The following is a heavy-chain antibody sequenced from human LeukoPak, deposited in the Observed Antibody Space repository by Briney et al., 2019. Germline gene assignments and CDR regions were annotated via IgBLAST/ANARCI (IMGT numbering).Heavy chain of an antibody. CDR1: GFTFSSYW. CDR2: IKQDGSEK. D-gene: IGHD6-13*01. CDR3: ARDQSAAGTIYDAFDI. Sequence: GGSLRLSCAASGFTFSSYWMSWVRQAPGKGLERVANIKQDGSEKYYVDSVKGRFTISRDNAKNSLYLQMNSLRAEDTAVYYCARDQSAAGTIYDAFDIWGQGTMVTVSS. J-gene: IGHJ3*02. V-gene: IGHV3-7*01.